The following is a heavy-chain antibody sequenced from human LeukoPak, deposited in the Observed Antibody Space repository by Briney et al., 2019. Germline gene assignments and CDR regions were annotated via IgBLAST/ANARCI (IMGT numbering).Heavy chain of an antibody. CDR1: GGSISSYY. Sequence: PETLSLTRTVSGGSISSYYWSWVPHRPGRGLEWVGYIYYSGSTNYTPSLKSRVTISVDTSKNQFSLKLSSVTAADTAVYYCARFTYYYDSSGYPEGYYYYYMDVWGKGTTVTVSS. D-gene: IGHD3-22*01. CDR3: ARFTYYYDSSGYPEGYYYYYMDV. CDR2: IYYSGST. J-gene: IGHJ6*03. V-gene: IGHV4-59*08.